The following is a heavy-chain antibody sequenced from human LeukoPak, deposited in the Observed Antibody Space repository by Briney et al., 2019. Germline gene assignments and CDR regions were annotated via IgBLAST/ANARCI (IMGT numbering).Heavy chain of an antibody. CDR2: IYYSGST. CDR1: GGSISSGGYY. Sequence: PSETLSLTCTVSGGSISSGGYYWSWIRQHPGKGLEWIGYIYYSGSTNYNPSLKSRVTISVDTSKNQFSLKLSSVTAADTAVYYCARGFGWGSALYWYFDLWGRGTLVTVSS. V-gene: IGHV4-61*08. CDR3: ARGFGWGSALYWYFDL. D-gene: IGHD7-27*01. J-gene: IGHJ2*01.